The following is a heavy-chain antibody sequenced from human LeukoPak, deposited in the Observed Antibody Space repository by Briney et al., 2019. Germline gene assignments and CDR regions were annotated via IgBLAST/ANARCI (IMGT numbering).Heavy chain of an antibody. CDR1: GGTFSSYA. Sequence: ASVKVSCKASGGTFSSYAISWVRQAPGQGLEWMGGIIPIFGTANYAQKFQGRVTITADKSTSTAYMELSSLRSEDTAVYYCAREGTTHGGYIYWGQGTLVTVSS. D-gene: IGHD1/OR15-1a*01. CDR2: IIPIFGTA. CDR3: AREGTTHGGYIY. J-gene: IGHJ4*02. V-gene: IGHV1-69*06.